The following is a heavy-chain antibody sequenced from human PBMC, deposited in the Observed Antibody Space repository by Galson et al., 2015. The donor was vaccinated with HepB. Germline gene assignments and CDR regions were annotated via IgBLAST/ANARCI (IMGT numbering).Heavy chain of an antibody. V-gene: IGHV3-9*01. D-gene: IGHD6-13*01. J-gene: IGHJ3*02. CDR2: ISWNSGSI. CDR3: AKRIAAAEGGDAFDI. Sequence: SLRLSCAASGFTFDDYAMHWVRQAPGKGLEWVSGISWNSGSIGYADSVKGRFTISRDNAKNSLYLQMNSLRAEDTALYYCAKRIAAAEGGDAFDIWGQGTMVTVSS. CDR1: GFTFDDYA.